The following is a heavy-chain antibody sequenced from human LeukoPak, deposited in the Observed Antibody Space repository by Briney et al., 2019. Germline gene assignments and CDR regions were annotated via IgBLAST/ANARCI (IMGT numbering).Heavy chain of an antibody. J-gene: IGHJ4*02. CDR3: IMITFGGVIVRERVY. Sequence: ASVKVSCKASGYIFTGYYMHWVRQAPGQGLEWMGWINPNSGGTNYAQKFQGRVTMTRDTSISTAYMELSRLRSDDTAVYYCIMITFGGVIVRERVYWGQGTLVTVSS. V-gene: IGHV1-2*02. D-gene: IGHD3-16*02. CDR1: GYIFTGYY. CDR2: INPNSGGT.